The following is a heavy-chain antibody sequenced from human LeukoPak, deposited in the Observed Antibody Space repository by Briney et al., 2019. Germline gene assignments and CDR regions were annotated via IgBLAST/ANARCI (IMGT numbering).Heavy chain of an antibody. CDR3: VKDYGTRGTGGAYLDA. Sequence: PGGSLRLSCAASGFTFSNYGMHWVRQAPGKGLEWMTFIQYDERNKKYADSVKGRFTISRDNSKNTLYLQMNSLRTGDTAIYCCVKDYGTRGTGGAYLDAWGQGTLVTVSS. CDR1: GFTFSNYG. D-gene: IGHD1-1*01. CDR2: IQYDERNK. J-gene: IGHJ5*02. V-gene: IGHV3-30*02.